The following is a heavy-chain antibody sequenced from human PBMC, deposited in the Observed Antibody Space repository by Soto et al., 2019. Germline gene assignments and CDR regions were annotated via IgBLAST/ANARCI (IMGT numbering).Heavy chain of an antibody. D-gene: IGHD6-13*01. J-gene: IGHJ4*02. CDR1: GYSFNTYW. CDR2: IYPGDFDT. Sequence: GESLKISCMGSGYSFNTYWIGWVRQMPGKGLEWMGIIYPGDFDTRYSPSFQGHVTMSVDKAISTAYLQWSSLKASDTAMYYCARRMWGFYSSSQAAFDYWGQGTLVTVSA. CDR3: ARRMWGFYSSSQAAFDY. V-gene: IGHV5-51*01.